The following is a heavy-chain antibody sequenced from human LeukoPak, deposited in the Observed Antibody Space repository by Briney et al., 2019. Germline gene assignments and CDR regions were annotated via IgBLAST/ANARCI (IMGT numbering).Heavy chain of an antibody. CDR3: AKDGYTEWLGLYYFDY. D-gene: IGHD6-19*01. CDR2: ISGSGGRT. Sequence: GGSLRPSCAASGFTFSSYGMSWVRQAPGKGLEWVSGISGSGGRTHYADFVKGRFTISRDNSKNTLFLQMNSLRAEDTAVYYCAKDGYTEWLGLYYFDYWGQGTLVTVSS. J-gene: IGHJ4*02. CDR1: GFTFSSYG. V-gene: IGHV3-23*01.